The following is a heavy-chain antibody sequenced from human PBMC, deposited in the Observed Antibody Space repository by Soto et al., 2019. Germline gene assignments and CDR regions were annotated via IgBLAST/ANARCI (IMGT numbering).Heavy chain of an antibody. V-gene: IGHV1-3*01. D-gene: IGHD3-10*01. CDR3: ARGFHGSADY. Sequence: ASVTVSFTASRYTFTSNAIHLVRQAPGQRLEWMGWINGGDAHTLYSQSFQGRVTLTRDTSATTAYMELSSLTSEDTAVYYCARGFHGSADYWGQGTMVNV. J-gene: IGHJ4*02. CDR1: RYTFTSNA. CDR2: INGGDAHT.